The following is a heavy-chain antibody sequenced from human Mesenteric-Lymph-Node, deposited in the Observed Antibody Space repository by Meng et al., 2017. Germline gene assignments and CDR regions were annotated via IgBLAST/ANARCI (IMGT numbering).Heavy chain of an antibody. CDR2: IGADGVEK. D-gene: IGHD3/OR15-3a*01. J-gene: IGHJ3*01. V-gene: IGHV3-7*01. CDR1: GFTFSSYF. CDR3: ATYLHVLNGHDFHDFRV. Sequence: GESLKISCTVSGFTFSSYFMTWVRQAPGKGLEWVANIGADGVEKNYVGSVKGRFTISRDNAKDSVYLQMNNLGLEDTAMYYCATYLHVLNGHDFHDFRVWGEGTMVTVSS.